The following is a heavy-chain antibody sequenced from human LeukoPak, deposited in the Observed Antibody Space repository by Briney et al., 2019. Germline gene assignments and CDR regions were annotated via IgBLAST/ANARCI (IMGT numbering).Heavy chain of an antibody. D-gene: IGHD6-19*01. CDR1: GFTNRSYA. CDR2: ISASTDST. V-gene: IGHV3-23*01. Sequence: GALRLPWAVSGFTNRSYAMNWVCQAPGKGLEVVSTISASTDSTYYTTSVKGRFTISRDNFRNMLHLEMNSLRAEDTAVYYCAKGGAVPWTGLDYWGQGTLVTVSS. CDR3: AKGGAVPWTGLDY. J-gene: IGHJ4*02.